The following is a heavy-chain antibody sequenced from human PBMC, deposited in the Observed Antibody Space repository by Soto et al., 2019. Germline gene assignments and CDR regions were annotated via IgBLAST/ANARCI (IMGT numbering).Heavy chain of an antibody. J-gene: IGHJ2*01. CDR3: AKDGGPPGTRDWYFDL. D-gene: IGHD2-15*01. CDR2: ISRSAGST. CDR1: GFTFSSYA. V-gene: IGHV3-23*01. Sequence: EVQLLESGGGLVQPGGSLRLSCAASGFTFSSYAMSWVRQAPGKGLEWVSGISRSAGSTYYPDSVKGRFTISRDNSKNTLSLQINSLRVEDTAVYYCAKDGGPPGTRDWYFDLWGRGTLVTVSS.